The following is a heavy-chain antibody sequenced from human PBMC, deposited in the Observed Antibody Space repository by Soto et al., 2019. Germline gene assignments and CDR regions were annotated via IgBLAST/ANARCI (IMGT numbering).Heavy chain of an antibody. V-gene: IGHV3-23*01. J-gene: IGHJ5*02. CDR2: FNGNGGGT. Sequence: DVQLLESGGGLVQPGGSLRLACATSGFSFSTYAMTWVRQAPGKGLDCVSTFNGNGGGTYYADSVKGRFTISRDNSKNTLYLQMDSLRAEDTATYYCAKDNSLHWFDPWGQGTVVTVSS. CDR3: AKDNSLHWFDP. CDR1: GFSFSTYA. D-gene: IGHD2-15*01.